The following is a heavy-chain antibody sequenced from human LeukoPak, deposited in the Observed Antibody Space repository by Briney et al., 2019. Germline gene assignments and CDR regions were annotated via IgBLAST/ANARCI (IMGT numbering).Heavy chain of an antibody. D-gene: IGHD1-26*01. CDR2: IYHSGST. CDR3: ARDRPMTGIVGPNYGMDV. V-gene: IGHV4-4*02. CDR1: GGSISSTNW. Sequence: PSETLSLTCAVSGGSISSTNWWSWVRQPPGKGLEWIGEIYHSGSTNYNPSLKSRVTISVDKSKNQFSLKLSSVTAADTAVYYCARDRPMTGIVGPNYGMDVWGQGTTVTVSS. J-gene: IGHJ6*02.